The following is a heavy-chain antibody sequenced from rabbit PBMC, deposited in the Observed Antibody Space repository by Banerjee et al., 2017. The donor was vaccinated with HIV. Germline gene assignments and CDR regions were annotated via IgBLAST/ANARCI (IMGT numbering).Heavy chain of an antibody. CDR1: GFTFSTYW. J-gene: IGHJ4*01. CDR3: AKNMADISGYAFNL. D-gene: IGHD1-1*01. Sequence: QEQLVESGGGLVQPEGSLTLTCTASGFTFSTYWICWVRQAPGKGLEWIGCIYTGSGNAYYASWARGRFTISKTSSTTVTLQMTSLTAADTATYFCAKNMADISGYAFNLWGPGTLVTVS. CDR2: IYTGSGNA. V-gene: IGHV1S45*01.